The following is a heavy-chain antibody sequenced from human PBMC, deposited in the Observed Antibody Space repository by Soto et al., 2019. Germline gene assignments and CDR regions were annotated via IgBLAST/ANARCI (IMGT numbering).Heavy chain of an antibody. CDR1: GFTFSSYG. CDR2: ISYDGSNK. CDR3: AKPLATTVLRYYYYYGIDV. V-gene: IGHV3-30*18. J-gene: IGHJ6*02. D-gene: IGHD5-12*01. Sequence: QVQLVESGGGVVQPGRSLRLSCAASGFTFSSYGMHWVRQAPGKGLEWVAVISYDGSNKYYADSVKGRFTISRDNAKNTLYLQMNSLRAEDKAVYYCAKPLATTVLRYYYYYGIDVWGQGTTVTVSS.